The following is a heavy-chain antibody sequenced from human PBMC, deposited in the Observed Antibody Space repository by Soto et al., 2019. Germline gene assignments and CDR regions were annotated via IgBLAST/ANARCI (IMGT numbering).Heavy chain of an antibody. D-gene: IGHD2-15*01. Sequence: QVQLVQSGAEVKKPGASVKVSCKASGYTFTSYGISWVRQAPGQGLEWMGWISAYNGNTNYAQKLQGRVTMTTDTSTSTAYMEGRSLRSDDTAVYYWARVVVVAARSGATKGNWFDPWGQGTLVTVSS. V-gene: IGHV1-18*01. CDR1: GYTFTSYG. CDR2: ISAYNGNT. CDR3: ARVVVVAARSGATKGNWFDP. J-gene: IGHJ5*02.